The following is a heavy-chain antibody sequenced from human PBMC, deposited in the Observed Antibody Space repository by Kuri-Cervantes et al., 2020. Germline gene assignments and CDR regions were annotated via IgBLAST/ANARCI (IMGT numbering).Heavy chain of an antibody. Sequence: GGSLRLSCAASGFTFSSYDMHWVRQATGKGLEWVSAIGTAGDTYYPGSVKGRFTISRENAKNSLYLQMNSLRAEDTAVYYCARKLTGDSSGYSHFDYWGQGTLVTVSS. J-gene: IGHJ4*02. CDR1: GFTFSSYD. CDR3: ARKLTGDSSGYSHFDY. CDR2: IGTAGDT. D-gene: IGHD3-22*01. V-gene: IGHV3-13*01.